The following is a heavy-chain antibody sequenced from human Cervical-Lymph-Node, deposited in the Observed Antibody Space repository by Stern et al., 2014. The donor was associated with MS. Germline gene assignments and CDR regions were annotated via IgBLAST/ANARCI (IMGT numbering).Heavy chain of an antibody. Sequence: QLQLQESGPGLVKPSETLSLTCNASGDSISISSYYWGWIRQPPGRGLEWIGSIYYTGNTYYNPCPQGRVTLTEDTSKNQFSPRLSSVTAADRAIYYCARYTSWFWYFDLWGRGTLVTVSS. J-gene: IGHJ2*01. CDR1: GDSISISSYY. CDR3: ARYTSWFWYFDL. V-gene: IGHV4-39*01. D-gene: IGHD2-2*01. CDR2: IYYTGNT.